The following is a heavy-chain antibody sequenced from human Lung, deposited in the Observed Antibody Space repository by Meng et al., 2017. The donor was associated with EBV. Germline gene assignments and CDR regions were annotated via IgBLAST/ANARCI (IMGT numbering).Heavy chain of an antibody. CDR1: GGSISSGDYY. D-gene: IGHD5-18*01. CDR2: IYYSGST. J-gene: IGHJ2*01. CDR3: ARVGWRQWSFDL. V-gene: IGHV4-30-4*01. Sequence: VPLPWSGPGLRNPLPTPSLTCTVSGGSISSGDYYWSWIRQPPGKGLELIGHIYYSGSTSYNPSLKSRVTISVDTSNNQFSLKLSSVTAADTAMYYCARVGWRQWSFDLWGRGTLVTVSS.